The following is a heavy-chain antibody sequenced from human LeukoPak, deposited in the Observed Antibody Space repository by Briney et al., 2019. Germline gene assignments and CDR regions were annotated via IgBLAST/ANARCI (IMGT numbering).Heavy chain of an antibody. CDR1: GGSISSYY. CDR2: IYTSGST. Sequence: PSETLSLTCTVSGGSISSYYWSWIRQPAGKGLEWIGRIYTSGSTNYNPSLKSRDTMSVDTSKNQFSLKLSSVTAANAAVYYCGRDEMGLWRRYFDLWGRGTLVTVSS. CDR3: GRDEMGLWRRYFDL. J-gene: IGHJ2*01. V-gene: IGHV4-4*07. D-gene: IGHD2-21*01.